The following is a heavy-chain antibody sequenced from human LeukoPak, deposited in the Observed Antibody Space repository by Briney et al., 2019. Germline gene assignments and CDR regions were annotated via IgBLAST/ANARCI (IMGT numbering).Heavy chain of an antibody. D-gene: IGHD2-15*01. J-gene: IGHJ4*02. CDR3: ARVRGQLLLFDY. CDR1: GGSISSGGYY. V-gene: IGHV4-31*03. Sequence: SETLSLTCTVSGGSISSGGYYWSWIRQPPGKGLEWIGYIYYSGSTYYNPSLKSRVTISVDTSKNQFSLKLSSVTAADTAVYYCARVRGQLLLFDYWGQGTLVTVSS. CDR2: IYYSGST.